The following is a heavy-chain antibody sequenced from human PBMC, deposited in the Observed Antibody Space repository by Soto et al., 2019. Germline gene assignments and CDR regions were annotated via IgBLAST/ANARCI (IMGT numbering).Heavy chain of an antibody. V-gene: IGHV1-18*01. CDR3: ARESRGYEDY. Sequence: QVQLVQSGAEVTKPGASVKVSCKASGYTFSTYGISWVRQDPGQGLEWMGWTSGNNDKKNYSQKFKGRVTTTTDTSTNTAYLELRSLSTDDTALYYCARESRGYEDYWGQGTLVIVSS. J-gene: IGHJ4*02. CDR1: GYTFSTYG. CDR2: TSGNNDKK. D-gene: IGHD5-12*01.